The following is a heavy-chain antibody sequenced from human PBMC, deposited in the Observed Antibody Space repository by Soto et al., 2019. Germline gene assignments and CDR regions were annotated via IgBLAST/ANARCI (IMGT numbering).Heavy chain of an antibody. V-gene: IGHV1-69*13. J-gene: IGHJ6*02. CDR3: ASSTKWELQQDYYYYGMDV. Sequence: SVKVSCKASGGTFSSYAISWVRQAPGQGLEWMGGIIPIFGTANYAQKFQGRVTITADESTSTAYMELSSLRSEDTAVYYCASSTKWELQQDYYYYGMDVWGQGTTVTVSS. D-gene: IGHD1-26*01. CDR2: IIPIFGTA. CDR1: GGTFSSYA.